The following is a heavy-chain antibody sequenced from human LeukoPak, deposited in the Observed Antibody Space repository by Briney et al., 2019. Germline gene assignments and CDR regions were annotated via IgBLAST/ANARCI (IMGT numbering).Heavy chain of an antibody. V-gene: IGHV4-61*05. CDR2: IYYSGST. J-gene: IGHJ4*02. CDR3: ARGVAFDY. Sequence: SETLSLTCTVSGGSISSSSYYWGWIRQPPGKGLEWIGYIYYSGSTNYNPSLKSRVTISVDTSKNQFSLKLSSVTAADTAVYYCARGVAFDYWGQGTLVTVSS. CDR1: GGSISSSSYY.